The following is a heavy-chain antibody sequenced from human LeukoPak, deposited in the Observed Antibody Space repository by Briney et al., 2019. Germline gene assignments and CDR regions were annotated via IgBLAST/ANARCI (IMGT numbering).Heavy chain of an antibody. J-gene: IGHJ4*02. Sequence: GGSLRLSCAASGFTFSSYTMNWVRQAPGKGLEWGSSISISSATYYADSVKGRFTISRDNAKNSLYLQMNSLRAEDTAVYYCARDAHPYDILTGYSIYFDYWGQGTLVTVSS. CDR3: ARDAHPYDILTGYSIYFDY. D-gene: IGHD3-9*01. CDR2: ISISSAT. CDR1: GFTFSSYT. V-gene: IGHV3-21*01.